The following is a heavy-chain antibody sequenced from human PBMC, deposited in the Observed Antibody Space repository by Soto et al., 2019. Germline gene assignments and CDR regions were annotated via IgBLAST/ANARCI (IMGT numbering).Heavy chain of an antibody. D-gene: IGHD3-10*01. CDR1: GFTFSSYW. Sequence: EVQLVESGGGLVQPGGSLRLSCAASGFTFSSYWMSWVRQAPGKGLEWVANIKQDGSEKYYVDSVKGRFTISRDNAKNSLYLQMNSLRAEDTAVYYCAGEMVQGTYYYYYGMDVWGQGTTVTVSS. V-gene: IGHV3-7*05. CDR3: AGEMVQGTYYYYYGMDV. CDR2: IKQDGSEK. J-gene: IGHJ6*02.